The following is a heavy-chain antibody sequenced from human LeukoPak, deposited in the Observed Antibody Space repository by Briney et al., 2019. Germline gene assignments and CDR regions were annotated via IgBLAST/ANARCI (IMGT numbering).Heavy chain of an antibody. D-gene: IGHD6-13*01. CDR2: TYYRSKWYN. V-gene: IGHV6-1*01. CDR3: ARDYETGIAAAGEYYGMDV. CDR1: GDSFSSNSAA. J-gene: IGHJ6*02. Sequence: SQTLSLTCAISGDSFSSNSAAWNWIRQSPSRGLEWLGRTYYRSKWYNDYAVSLKSRITINPDTSKNRFSLQLNSVTPEDTAVYYCARDYETGIAAAGEYYGMDVWGQGTTVTVSS.